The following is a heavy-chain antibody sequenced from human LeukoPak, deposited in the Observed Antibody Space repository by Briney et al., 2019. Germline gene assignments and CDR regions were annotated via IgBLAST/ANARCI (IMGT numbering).Heavy chain of an antibody. Sequence: GGSLRLSCAASGFTFSSYAMSWVRLAPGKGLEWVSAISGSGGSTYYADSVKGRFTISRDNSKNTLYLQMNSLRAEDTAVYYCAKGDYDSSGYYFGPQLDCWGQGTLVTVSS. J-gene: IGHJ4*02. CDR2: ISGSGGST. CDR3: AKGDYDSSGYYFGPQLDC. D-gene: IGHD3-22*01. V-gene: IGHV3-23*01. CDR1: GFTFSSYA.